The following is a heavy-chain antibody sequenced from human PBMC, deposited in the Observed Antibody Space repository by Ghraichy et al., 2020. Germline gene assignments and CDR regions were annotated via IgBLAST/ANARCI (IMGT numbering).Heavy chain of an antibody. V-gene: IGHV4-34*01. Sequence: SETLSLTCAVYGGSFSGYYWSWIRQPPGKGLEWIGEINHSGSTNYNPSLKSRVTISVDTSKNQFSLKLSSVTAADTAVYYCARGGGSGWSPPDYWGQGTLVTVSS. D-gene: IGHD6-19*01. CDR3: ARGGGSGWSPPDY. J-gene: IGHJ4*02. CDR2: INHSGST. CDR1: GGSFSGYY.